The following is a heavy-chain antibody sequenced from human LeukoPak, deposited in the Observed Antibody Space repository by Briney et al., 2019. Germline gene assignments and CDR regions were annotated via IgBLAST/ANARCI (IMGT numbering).Heavy chain of an antibody. CDR1: GGSISSYY. V-gene: IGHV4-4*07. CDR2: IYTSGST. CDR3: VRGYSPFDAFDI. Sequence: PSETLSLTCTVSGGSISSYYWSWIRQPAGKGLEWIGRIYTSGSTNYNPSLKSRVTISVDTSKNQFSLKLSSVTAADTAVYYCVRGYSPFDAFDIWGQGTMVTVSS. J-gene: IGHJ3*02. D-gene: IGHD1-14*01.